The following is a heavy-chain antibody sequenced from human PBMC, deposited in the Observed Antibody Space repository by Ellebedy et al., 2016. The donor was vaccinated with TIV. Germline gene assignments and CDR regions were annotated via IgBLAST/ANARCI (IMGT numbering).Heavy chain of an antibody. J-gene: IGHJ4*02. CDR3: AREGDYYGSGTPGDY. CDR2: IIPIFGTA. CDR1: GYTFTSYA. D-gene: IGHD3-10*01. V-gene: IGHV1-69*13. Sequence: AASVKVSCKASGYTFTSYAISWVRQAPGQGLEWMGGIIPIFGTANYAQKFQGRVTITADESTSTAYMELSSLRSEDTAVYYCAREGDYYGSGTPGDYWGQGTLVTVSS.